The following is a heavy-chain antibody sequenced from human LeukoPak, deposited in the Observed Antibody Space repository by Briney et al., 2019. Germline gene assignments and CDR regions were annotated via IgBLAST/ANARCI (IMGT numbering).Heavy chain of an antibody. D-gene: IGHD3-22*01. Sequence: GGSLRLSCAASGFTFSDYYVSWIRQAPGKGLGWVSYISSSGSTIYYADSVKGRFTISRDNAKNSLYLQMNSLRAEDTAVYYCARDRKYYYDSSLLTFGYYFDYWGQGTLVTVSS. CDR1: GFTFSDYY. CDR3: ARDRKYYYDSSLLTFGYYFDY. J-gene: IGHJ4*02. CDR2: ISSSGSTI. V-gene: IGHV3-11*01.